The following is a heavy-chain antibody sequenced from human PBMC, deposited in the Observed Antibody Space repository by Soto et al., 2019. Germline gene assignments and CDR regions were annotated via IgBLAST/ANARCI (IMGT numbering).Heavy chain of an antibody. V-gene: IGHV4-31*03. CDR1: GGCISSRGYY. CDR2: IFYTGTT. CDR3: ARDLWFGESRFYGLDV. J-gene: IGHJ6*02. D-gene: IGHD3-10*01. Sequence: QVQLQESGPGLVKPSQTLALTCTVSGGCISSRGYYWTWIRQHPGEGLEWIGYIFYTGTTYCNPSLKSRVTISVDTSNNQFSLKLSSVTAADTAVYYCARDLWFGESRFYGLDVWGQGTTVTVSS.